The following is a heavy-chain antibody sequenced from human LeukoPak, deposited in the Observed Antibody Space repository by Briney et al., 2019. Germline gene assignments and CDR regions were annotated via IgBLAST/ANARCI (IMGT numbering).Heavy chain of an antibody. CDR3: AIPPLTGSGSSRPLAGMDV. D-gene: IGHD3-10*01. CDR1: GFTFSSYN. Sequence: GGSLRLSCAASGFTFSSYNMNWVRQAPGKGLEWVSYISSSSSTIYYADSVKGRFTISRDNAKNSLYLQMNSLRAEDTAVYYCAIPPLTGSGSSRPLAGMDVWGQGTTVTVSS. CDR2: ISSSSSTI. J-gene: IGHJ6*02. V-gene: IGHV3-48*04.